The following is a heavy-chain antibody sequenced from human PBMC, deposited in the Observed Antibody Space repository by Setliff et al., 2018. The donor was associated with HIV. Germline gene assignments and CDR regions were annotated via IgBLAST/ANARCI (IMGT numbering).Heavy chain of an antibody. J-gene: IGHJ4*02. CDR1: RFTFNDYW. V-gene: IGHV3-7*01. Sequence: GGSLRLSCVASRFTFNDYWMSWVRQAPGKGLEWVANIDRDGSETNYVDSVKGRFTISRDNAKNSLYLQMDSLRVEDTAVYYCARPFDQWGQGALVTVSS. CDR3: ARPFDQ. CDR2: IDRDGSET.